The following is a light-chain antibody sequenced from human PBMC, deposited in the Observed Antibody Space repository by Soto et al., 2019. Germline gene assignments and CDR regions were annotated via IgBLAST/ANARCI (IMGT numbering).Light chain of an antibody. J-gene: IGKJ4*01. CDR3: QQRSNWPPVN. V-gene: IGKV3-11*01. CDR1: QSVSSY. CDR2: DAS. Sequence: EIVLTPSPATLSLSPVERATLSCRASQSVSSYLAWYQQKPGQAPRLLIYDASNRATGIPARFSGSGSGTDLTLTIRSLEPEDFAVYYCQQRSNWPPVNFGGGTKVDIK.